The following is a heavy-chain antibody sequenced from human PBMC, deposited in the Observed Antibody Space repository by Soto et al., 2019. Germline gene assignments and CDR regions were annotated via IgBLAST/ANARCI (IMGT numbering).Heavy chain of an antibody. CDR3: ARQWGYNFDT. CDR1: GGSISSYC. D-gene: IGHD5-12*01. J-gene: IGHJ4*02. V-gene: IGHV4-59*08. Sequence: SETLSLTCTVSGGSISSYCWSWIRQAPGKGLEWIGYIYYSGSTNYNPSLKRRVTISVDTSKNQFSLKLSSVTAADTAVYYCARQWGYNFDTWGPGTLVTVSS. CDR2: IYYSGST.